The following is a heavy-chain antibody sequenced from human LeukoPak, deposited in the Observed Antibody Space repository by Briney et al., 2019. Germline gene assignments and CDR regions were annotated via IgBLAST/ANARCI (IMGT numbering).Heavy chain of an antibody. V-gene: IGHV3-30-3*01. CDR3: ARAMSTDLDY. CDR2: ISYDGSNK. D-gene: IGHD3-22*01. Sequence: PGGSLRLSCAASGFTFSNYAMSWVRQAPGKGLEWVAVISYDGSNKYYADSVKGRFTISRDNSKNTLYLQMNSLRAEDTAVYYCARAMSTDLDYWGQGTLVTVSS. J-gene: IGHJ4*02. CDR1: GFTFSNYA.